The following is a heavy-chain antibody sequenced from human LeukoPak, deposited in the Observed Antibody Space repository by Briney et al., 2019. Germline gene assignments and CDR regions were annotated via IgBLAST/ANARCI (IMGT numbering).Heavy chain of an antibody. CDR3: ARPGGGYSYGLVNY. D-gene: IGHD5-18*01. V-gene: IGHV1-2*02. CDR2: INPNSGGT. CDR1: GCTFTGYY. Sequence: ASVKVSCKASGCTFTGYYMHWVRQAPGQGLEWMGWINPNSGGTNYAQKFQGRVTMTRDTSISTAYMELSRLRSDDTAVYYCARPGGGYSYGLVNYWGQGTLVTVSS. J-gene: IGHJ4*02.